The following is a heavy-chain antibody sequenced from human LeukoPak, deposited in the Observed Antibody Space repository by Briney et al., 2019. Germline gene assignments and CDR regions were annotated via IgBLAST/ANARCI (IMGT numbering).Heavy chain of an antibody. CDR2: ISYDGSNK. D-gene: IGHD1-26*01. CDR3: AKSDSGSYYVLDY. CDR1: GFTFSSYW. Sequence: GGSLRLSCTASGFTFSSYWMHWVRQAPGKGLEWVAVISYDGSNKYYADSVKGRFTISRDNSKNTLYLQMNSLRAEDTAVYYCAKSDSGSYYVLDYWGQGTLVTVSS. V-gene: IGHV3-30*18. J-gene: IGHJ4*02.